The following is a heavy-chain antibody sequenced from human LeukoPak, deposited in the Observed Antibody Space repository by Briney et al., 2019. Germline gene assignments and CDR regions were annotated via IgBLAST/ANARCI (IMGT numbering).Heavy chain of an antibody. CDR1: GFNFEDYA. J-gene: IGHJ4*02. D-gene: IGHD2-21*02. CDR3: VKDFRSYGDFVDLDN. Sequence: PGGSLRLSCAASGFNFEDYAMQWVRQRPGKGLEWVSLISGDGHSTNYAESVKGRFTISRDNSRGSLYLQMSSVRSEDTAFYYRVKDFRSYGDFVDLDNWGQGTLVTVSS. V-gene: IGHV3-43*02. CDR2: ISGDGHST.